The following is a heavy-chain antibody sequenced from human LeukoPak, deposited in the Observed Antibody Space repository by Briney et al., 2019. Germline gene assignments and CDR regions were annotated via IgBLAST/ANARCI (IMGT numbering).Heavy chain of an antibody. J-gene: IGHJ5*02. CDR2: IYPSYSDA. V-gene: IGHV5-51*01. CDR1: GYKLTNNW. Sequence: GESLKISCKMSGYKLTNNWIGWVRQVPGKGRDWMGLIYPSYSDAKYSPSFQGQVTLSVDASISPAYLQLSGLRASDTAIYYCVRFALTSSLDHWGQGTLVTVSS. D-gene: IGHD6-13*01. CDR3: VRFALTSSLDH.